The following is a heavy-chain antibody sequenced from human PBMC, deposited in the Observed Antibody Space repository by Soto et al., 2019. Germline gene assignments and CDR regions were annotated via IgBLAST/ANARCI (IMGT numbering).Heavy chain of an antibody. D-gene: IGHD2-15*01. V-gene: IGHV1-69*13. CDR2: IIPIFGTA. J-gene: IGHJ6*02. CDR3: ARDTLNCSGGSCYPAFYYYGMDV. Sequence: SVKVSCKASGGTFSSYAISWVRQAPGQGLERMGGIIPIFGTANYAQKFQGRVTITADESTSTAYMELSSLRSEDTAVYYCARDTLNCSGGSCYPAFYYYGMDVWGQGTTVTVSS. CDR1: GGTFSSYA.